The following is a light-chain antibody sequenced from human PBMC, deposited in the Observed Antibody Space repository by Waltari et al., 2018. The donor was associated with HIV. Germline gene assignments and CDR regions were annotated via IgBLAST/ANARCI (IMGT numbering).Light chain of an antibody. Sequence: DIAMIQSPDSLAVSPGEPASISCSSSQCLLHNNGHNYLDWYIQRPGQAPELLIYLASRRASGVPDRIAGSGSGTDFILKISRVEPEDVGVYYCMHGQQTPVFGQGTQVEV. CDR2: LAS. V-gene: IGKV2-28*01. J-gene: IGKJ1*01. CDR1: QCLLHNNGHNY. CDR3: MHGQQTPV.